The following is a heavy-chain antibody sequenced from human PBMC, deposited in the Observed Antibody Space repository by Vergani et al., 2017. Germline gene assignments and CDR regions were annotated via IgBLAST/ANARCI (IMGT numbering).Heavy chain of an antibody. CDR3: ARDPPNYGSGSPKGGHY. D-gene: IGHD3-10*01. J-gene: IGHJ4*02. CDR2: INTNTGNP. CDR1: GYTFTSYA. Sequence: QVQLVQSGSELKKPGASVKVSCKASGYTFTSYAMNWVRQAPGQGLEWMGWINTNTGNPTYTQGFTGRFVFSLDTSVSTAYLQISSLKAEDTAVYYCARDPPNYGSGSPKGGHYWGQGTLVTVSS. V-gene: IGHV7-4-1*02.